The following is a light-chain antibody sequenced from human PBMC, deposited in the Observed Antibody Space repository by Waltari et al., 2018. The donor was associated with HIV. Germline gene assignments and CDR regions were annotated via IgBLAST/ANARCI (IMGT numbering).Light chain of an antibody. CDR1: HSISRW. Sequence: DIQMTQSPSTLSASVGDRVTITCWASHSISRWLAWYQQKPGKAPNLLIYKASNLQSVVPSRFSGSGSETEFTLTISSLQPDDFTTYYCLQYSTYPWTFGQGTKVEIK. CDR3: LQYSTYPWT. V-gene: IGKV1-5*03. J-gene: IGKJ1*01. CDR2: KAS.